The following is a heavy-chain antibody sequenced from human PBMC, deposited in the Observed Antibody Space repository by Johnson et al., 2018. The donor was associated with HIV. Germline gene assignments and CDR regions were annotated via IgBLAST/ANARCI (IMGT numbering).Heavy chain of an antibody. J-gene: IGHJ3*01. Sequence: VQLVESGGGLVQPGGSLRLSCAASGFTFSSYDMHWVRQATGKGLEWVSAIGTAGDTYYPGSVKGRFTVSRDNSKNTLYMQMNSLRPEDTAVYYCARGGECSGGDCFSDAFDLWGQGTMVTVSS. V-gene: IGHV3-13*01. CDR3: ARGGECSGGDCFSDAFDL. CDR2: IGTAGDT. CDR1: GFTFSSYD. D-gene: IGHD2-21*02.